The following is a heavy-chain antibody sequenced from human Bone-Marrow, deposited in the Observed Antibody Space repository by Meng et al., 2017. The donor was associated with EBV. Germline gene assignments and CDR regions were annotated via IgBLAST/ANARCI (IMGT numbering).Heavy chain of an antibody. CDR2: ISGSSYI. V-gene: IGHV3-21*01. CDR1: GFTCSSYS. J-gene: IGHJ5*02. D-gene: IGHD3-16*02. Sequence: EVQLVESGGGLVKPGGSRRLSCAASGFTCSSYSMNWVRQAPGKGLGWVSSISGSSYIYYADSVKGRFTISRDNAKNSLYLQMNSLRAEDTAVYYCARASQYDSVWGSYRYFDWFDPWGQGTMVTVAA. CDR3: ARASQYDSVWGSYRYFDWFDP.